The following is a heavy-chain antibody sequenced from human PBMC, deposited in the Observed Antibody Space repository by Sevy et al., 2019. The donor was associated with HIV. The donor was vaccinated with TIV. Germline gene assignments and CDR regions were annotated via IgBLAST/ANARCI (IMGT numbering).Heavy chain of an antibody. CDR1: GFNFINYG. V-gene: IGHV3-23*01. CDR3: AKDIRVALVVPSPGYGMDV. D-gene: IGHD2-15*01. J-gene: IGHJ6*02. Sequence: GGSLRLSCAASGFNFINYGMSWVRQAPGKGLEWVSVISGSGDTTNYADSVKGRFVISRDNSKNTMYLPLNSLRAEDTAVYYCAKDIRVALVVPSPGYGMDVWGHGTSVTVSS. CDR2: ISGSGDTT.